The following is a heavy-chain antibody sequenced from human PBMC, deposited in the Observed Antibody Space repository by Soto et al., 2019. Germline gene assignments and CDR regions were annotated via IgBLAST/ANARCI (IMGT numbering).Heavy chain of an antibody. CDR3: ARASTYYDFWSGYPGEKYYFDY. CDR2: INSDGSST. D-gene: IGHD3-3*01. J-gene: IGHJ4*02. Sequence: EVQLVESGGGLVQPGGSLRLSCAASGFTFSSYWMHWVRQAAGKGLVWVSRINSDGSSTSYADSVKGRFTISRDNAKNTLYLQMNSLRAEDTAVYYCARASTYYDFWSGYPGEKYYFDYWGQGTLVTLSS. V-gene: IGHV3-74*01. CDR1: GFTFSSYW.